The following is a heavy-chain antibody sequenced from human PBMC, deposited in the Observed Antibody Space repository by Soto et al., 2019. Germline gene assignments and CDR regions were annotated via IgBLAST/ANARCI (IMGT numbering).Heavy chain of an antibody. V-gene: IGHV1-69*01. CDR3: ARQFHYDSSGYYYAY. CDR2: IIPIFGTA. CDR1: GGTFSRNT. Sequence: QVQLVQSGAEVKKPGSSVKVSCTASGGTFSRNTISWVRQAPGQGLEWMGGIIPIFGTANYAQKFQGRVTITADESTSTAYMELSRLRSEDTAVYYCARQFHYDSSGYYYAYWGQGTLVTVSS. D-gene: IGHD3-22*01. J-gene: IGHJ4*02.